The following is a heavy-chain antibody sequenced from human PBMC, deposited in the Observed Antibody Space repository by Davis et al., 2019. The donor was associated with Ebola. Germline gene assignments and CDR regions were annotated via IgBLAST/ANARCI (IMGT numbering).Heavy chain of an antibody. CDR2: ISSSSSYI. D-gene: IGHD3-10*01. J-gene: IGHJ4*02. CDR3: AKDFGFHY. CDR1: GFTFSSYS. V-gene: IGHV3-21*01. Sequence: GGSLRLSCAASGFTFSSYSMNWVRQAPGKGLEWVSSISSSSSYIYYADSVKGRFTISRDNSKKTLYLQMNTLRGEDTAVYYCAKDFGFHYWGQGTLVTVSS.